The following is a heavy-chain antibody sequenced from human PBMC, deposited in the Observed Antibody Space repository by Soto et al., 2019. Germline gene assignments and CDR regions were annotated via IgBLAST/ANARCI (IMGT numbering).Heavy chain of an antibody. V-gene: IGHV1-2*04. CDR3: ARDKGVFINMVRGVILYGMDV. J-gene: IGHJ6*02. Sequence: QEQLVQSGAEVQKPGASVKVSCKASGYAFTAYYIHWVRQAPGQGLDWMGWINPYSGDTNYAQKFQGWVTVTMATCSSTAYMELSRLKSDDTAVYYCARDKGVFINMVRGVILYGMDVWGQGTTVTVAS. D-gene: IGHD3-10*01. CDR1: GYAFTAYY. CDR2: INPYSGDT.